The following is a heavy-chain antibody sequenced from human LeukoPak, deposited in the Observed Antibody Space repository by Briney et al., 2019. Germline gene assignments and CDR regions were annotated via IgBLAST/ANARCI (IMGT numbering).Heavy chain of an antibody. V-gene: IGHV3-7*01. Sequence: GGSLRLSCAASGFTFSSYWLSWVRQAPGKGLEWVANIKQDGSEKYHVDSVKGRFTISRDNAKNSLYLEMNSLRAEDTAVYYCARDTTVPQAYYYMDVWGKGTTVTVSS. D-gene: IGHD1-1*01. CDR1: GFTFSSYW. CDR2: IKQDGSEK. CDR3: ARDTTVPQAYYYMDV. J-gene: IGHJ6*03.